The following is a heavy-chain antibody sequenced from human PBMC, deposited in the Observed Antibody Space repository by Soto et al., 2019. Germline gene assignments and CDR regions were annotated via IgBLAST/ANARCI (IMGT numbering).Heavy chain of an antibody. CDR2: ISYDGYNK. V-gene: IGHV3-30-3*01. CDR1: GFTFSSYA. J-gene: IGHJ6*02. Sequence: QVQLVESGGGVVQPGRSLRLSCAVSGFTFSSYAMHWVRQAPGKGLVWVAIISYDGYNKYYADSVKGRFTISRDNSKNTLYLQMNSLRTEDTALYYCARDSIDGMDVWGQGTTVTVSS. CDR3: ARDSIDGMDV.